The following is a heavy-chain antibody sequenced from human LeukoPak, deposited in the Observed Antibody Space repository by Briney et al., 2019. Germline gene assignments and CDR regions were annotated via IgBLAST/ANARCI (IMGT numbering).Heavy chain of an antibody. D-gene: IGHD3-9*01. CDR3: TTSDMYYDILTGYYADNGFDI. CDR2: IKSKTDDGTI. J-gene: IGHJ3*02. Sequence: GGSLRLSCAASGFTFSNAWMNWVRQAPGKGLEWVGRIKSKTDDGTIDYAAPVKGRFSISRDDSENTLHLQMNSLKTEDTAVYCCTTSDMYYDILTGYYADNGFDIWGQGTMVTVSS. V-gene: IGHV3-15*01. CDR1: GFTFSNAW.